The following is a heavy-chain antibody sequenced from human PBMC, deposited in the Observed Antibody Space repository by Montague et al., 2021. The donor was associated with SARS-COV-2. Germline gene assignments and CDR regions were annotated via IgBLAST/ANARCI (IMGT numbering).Heavy chain of an antibody. Sequence: SETLSLTCTVYGGSISSYSWRWSRQPPGKGLEWFGYIYYSGRTNYNPSLKSRVTISVDTSKNQFSLKLSSVTAADTAMYYCARGFDYWGQGTLVTVSS. CDR3: ARGFDY. V-gene: IGHV4-59*01. J-gene: IGHJ4*02. CDR1: GGSISSYS. CDR2: IYYSGRT.